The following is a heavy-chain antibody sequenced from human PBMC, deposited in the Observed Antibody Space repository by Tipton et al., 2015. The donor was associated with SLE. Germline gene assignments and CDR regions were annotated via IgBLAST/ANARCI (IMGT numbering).Heavy chain of an antibody. D-gene: IGHD1-26*01. CDR1: GGSIRDYPYR. CDR2: VHYSGST. Sequence: TLSLTCSVSGGSIRDYPYRWAWIRQSPGKGLEWIGFVHYSGSTSYNPSLQSRVTISVDTSKNHFSLKVTSVTAADTALYYCARASGGPGGNYGDDFWGQGTLVTVSS. J-gene: IGHJ4*02. V-gene: IGHV4-61*03. CDR3: ARASGGPGGNYGDDF.